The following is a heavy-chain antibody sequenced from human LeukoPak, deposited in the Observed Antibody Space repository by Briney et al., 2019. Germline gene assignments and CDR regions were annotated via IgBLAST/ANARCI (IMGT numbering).Heavy chain of an antibody. V-gene: IGHV4-38-2*02. CDR2: IYHSGST. D-gene: IGHD3-22*01. J-gene: IGHJ3*02. CDR1: GYSISSGYY. CDR3: ARYSSGYYYPDAFDI. Sequence: SETLSLTCTVSGYSISSGYYWGWIRQPPGKGLEWIGSIYHSGSTNYNPSLKSRVTISVDTSKNQFSLKLSSVTAADTAVYYCARYSSGYYYPDAFDIWGQGTMVTVSS.